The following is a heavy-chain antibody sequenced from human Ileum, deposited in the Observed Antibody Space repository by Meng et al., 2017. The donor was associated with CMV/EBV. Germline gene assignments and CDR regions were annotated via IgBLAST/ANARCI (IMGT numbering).Heavy chain of an antibody. CDR3: ARFRIAALGNLFDP. Sequence: GPLMGSGPGLVKPSQTLSLSCTGSGASISSGDYYWSWIRQPPGKGLEWIGYIFFSGNTYYNPSLNNRVIISIDTPRNQFSLKVDSVTAADTAVYYCARFRIAALGNLFDPWGHGTLVTVSS. CDR1: GASISSGDYY. V-gene: IGHV4-30-4*08. CDR2: IFFSGNT. J-gene: IGHJ5*02. D-gene: IGHD6-13*01.